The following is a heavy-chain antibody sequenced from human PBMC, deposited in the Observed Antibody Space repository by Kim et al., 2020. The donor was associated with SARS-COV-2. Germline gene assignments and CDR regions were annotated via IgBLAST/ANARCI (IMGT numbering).Heavy chain of an antibody. Sequence: YYNPSLKSRVTISVDTSKNQFSLKLSSVTAADTAVYYCARLQRGGDAFDIWGQGTMVTVSS. J-gene: IGHJ3*02. CDR3: ARLQRGGDAFDI. D-gene: IGHD3-10*01. V-gene: IGHV4-39*01.